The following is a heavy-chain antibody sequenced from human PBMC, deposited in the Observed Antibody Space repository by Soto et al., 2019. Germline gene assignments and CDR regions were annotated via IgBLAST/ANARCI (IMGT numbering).Heavy chain of an antibody. D-gene: IGHD2-2*01. CDR1: GGSISSGGYY. CDR3: VTSGGYCSRTSCPRLHYFDY. J-gene: IGHJ4*02. Sequence: QVQLQESGPGLVKPSQTLSLTCTVSGGSISSGGYYWSWIRQHPGKGLEWIGYIYYSGSTYYNPSLKGRVTISVDTSKNQFSLKLSSVTAADTAVYYCVTSGGYCSRTSCPRLHYFDYWGQGTLVTVSS. CDR2: IYYSGST. V-gene: IGHV4-31*03.